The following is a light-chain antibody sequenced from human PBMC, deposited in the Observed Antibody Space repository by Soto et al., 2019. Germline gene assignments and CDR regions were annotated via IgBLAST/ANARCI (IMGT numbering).Light chain of an antibody. CDR2: GSS. V-gene: IGKV3-20*01. Sequence: EVVLTQSPGTLSLSPGERATLSCRASQSVSNKYLAWYQQKPGQAPRLLIFGSSDRATGIPDRFSGSGSGTDFTLTISRLEAEDFALYYCQQYGSSPPYTFGQGTKLEIK. J-gene: IGKJ2*01. CDR3: QQYGSSPPYT. CDR1: QSVSNKY.